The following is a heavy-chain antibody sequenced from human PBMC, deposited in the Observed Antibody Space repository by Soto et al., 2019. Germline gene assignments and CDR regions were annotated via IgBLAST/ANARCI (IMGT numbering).Heavy chain of an antibody. J-gene: IGHJ2*01. CDR2: TRNKVNSYTT. CDR3: ARVGRYCSGGSCYSDWYFDL. CDR1: GFTFSDHY. D-gene: IGHD2-15*01. V-gene: IGHV3-72*01. Sequence: EVQLVESGGGLVQPGGSLRLSCAASGFTFSDHYMDWVRQAPGKGLEWVGRTRNKVNSYTTEYAASVKGRFTILRDDSTNSLDMQMNSLKTEVTAVYYCARVGRYCSGGSCYSDWYFDLWGRGTLVTVSS.